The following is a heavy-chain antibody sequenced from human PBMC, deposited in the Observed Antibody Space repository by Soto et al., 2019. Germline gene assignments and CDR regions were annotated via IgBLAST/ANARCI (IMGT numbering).Heavy chain of an antibody. CDR1: GFTFSSYA. CDR3: ARDQLYSHLRWRLPYGMDV. Sequence: GGSLRLSCAASGFTFSSYAMSWVRQAPGKGLEWVSIIYSGGHTFYADSVEGRFTISRDNSKNTLYLQMNSLRAEDTAVYYCARDQLYSHLRWRLPYGMDVWGQGTTVTVSS. J-gene: IGHJ6*02. D-gene: IGHD3-3*01. CDR2: IYSGGHT. V-gene: IGHV3-66*01.